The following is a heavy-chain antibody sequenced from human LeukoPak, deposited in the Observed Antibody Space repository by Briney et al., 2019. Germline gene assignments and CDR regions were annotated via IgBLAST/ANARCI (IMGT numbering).Heavy chain of an antibody. CDR3: ARQVENYDILTGYYRNYYYYYYMDV. Sequence: PSQTLSLTCTVSGGSISSGSYYWSWIRQPAGKGLEWIGRIYTSGSTNYNPSLKSRVTISVDTSKNQFSLKLSSVTAADTAVYYCARQVENYDILTGYYRNYYYYYYMDVWGKGTTVTISS. CDR2: IYTSGST. V-gene: IGHV4-61*02. CDR1: GGSISSGSYY. D-gene: IGHD3-9*01. J-gene: IGHJ6*03.